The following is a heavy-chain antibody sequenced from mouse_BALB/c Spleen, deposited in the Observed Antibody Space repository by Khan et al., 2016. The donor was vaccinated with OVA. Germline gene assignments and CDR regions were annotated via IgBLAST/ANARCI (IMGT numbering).Heavy chain of an antibody. CDR1: GYSITSDYA. Sequence: DVQLQESGPGLVKPSQSLSLTCTVTGYSITSDYAWNWIRQFPGNKLEWMGYISYSGSTSYNPSLKSRISIIRDTSKNQFFLQLNSVTTEDTATYYCARWFAYWGQGTLVTVSA. V-gene: IGHV3-2*02. CDR2: ISYSGST. CDR3: ARWFAY. J-gene: IGHJ3*01.